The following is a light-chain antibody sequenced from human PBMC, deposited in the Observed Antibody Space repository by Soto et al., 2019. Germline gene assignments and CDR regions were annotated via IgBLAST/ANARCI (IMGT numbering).Light chain of an antibody. V-gene: IGLV1-44*01. CDR3: AAWDDSLVSVV. CDR1: SSNIGSNT. J-gene: IGLJ2*01. CDR2: SNN. Sequence: QSVLTQPPSASGTPGQRVTITCSGSSSNIGSNTVNWYQQLPGTAPKLLIYSNNQRPSGVPDRFSGSKSGTSASLAISGLQSEDEAEYYCAAWDDSLVSVVFGGGTKLTVI.